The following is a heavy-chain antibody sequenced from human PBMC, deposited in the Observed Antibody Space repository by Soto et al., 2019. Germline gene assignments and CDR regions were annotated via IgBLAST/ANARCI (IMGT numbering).Heavy chain of an antibody. CDR1: GFTFNGSA. CDR3: TRQLTVDNGRSYYYYMDV. Sequence: GGSLRLSCAASGFTFNGSAMHWVRQASGKGLEWVGRIRSKANSYAKEYAASVKGRFTITREDSKNTAYLQMNSLKTEDTAVYYCTRQLTVDNGRSYYYYMDVWGKGTPVTVSS. V-gene: IGHV3-73*01. D-gene: IGHD1-1*01. J-gene: IGHJ6*03. CDR2: IRSKANSYAK.